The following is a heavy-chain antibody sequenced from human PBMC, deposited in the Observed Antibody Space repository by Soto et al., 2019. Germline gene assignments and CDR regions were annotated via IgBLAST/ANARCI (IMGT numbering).Heavy chain of an antibody. V-gene: IGHV4-59*08. CDR1: GGSISSYY. CDR2: IYYSGST. Sequence: LQPLSLTCTVSGGSISSYYCRWIRQPPGKGLEWIGYIYYSGSTNYNPSLKSRVTISVDTSKNQFSLKLSSVTAADTAVYYCALGAAGTYDYWVQGTLVTVSS. CDR3: ALGAAGTYDY. D-gene: IGHD6-13*01. J-gene: IGHJ4*02.